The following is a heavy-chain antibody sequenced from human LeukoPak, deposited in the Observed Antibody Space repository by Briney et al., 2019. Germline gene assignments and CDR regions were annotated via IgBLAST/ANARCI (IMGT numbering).Heavy chain of an antibody. Sequence: SETLSLTCAVYGGSFSGYYWSWIRQPPGKGLEWIGEINHSGSTNYNPSLKSRVTISVDTSKNQFSLKLSSVTAADAAVYYCARASGYSSGWYAEYFQHWGQGTLVTVSS. CDR1: GGSFSGYY. J-gene: IGHJ1*01. CDR2: INHSGST. CDR3: ARASGYSSGWYAEYFQH. D-gene: IGHD6-19*01. V-gene: IGHV4-34*01.